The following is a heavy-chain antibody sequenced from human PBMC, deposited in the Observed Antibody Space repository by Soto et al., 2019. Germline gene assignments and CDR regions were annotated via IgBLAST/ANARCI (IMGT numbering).Heavy chain of an antibody. CDR1: GFSLSTSGVG. V-gene: IGHV2-5*01. CDR2: IYWNDDK. Sequence: QITLKESGPTLVKPTQTLTLTCTFSGFSLSTSGVGVGWIRKPPGKALEWLALIYWNDDKRYSPSLKRRLTITKDTSKNQVVLTMTNMDPVDTATYYCAHTLRFLEWLLGNDAFDIWGQGTMFTVSS. D-gene: IGHD3-3*01. CDR3: AHTLRFLEWLLGNDAFDI. J-gene: IGHJ3*02.